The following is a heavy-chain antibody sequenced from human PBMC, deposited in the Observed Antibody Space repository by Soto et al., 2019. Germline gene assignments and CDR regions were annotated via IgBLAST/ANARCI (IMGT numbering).Heavy chain of an antibody. Sequence: GGSLRLSCAASGFTFSSYSRNWVRQAPGKGLEWVSYISSSSSTIYYADSVRGRFTISRDNAKNSLYLQMNSLRAEDTAVYYCARDLKTQIVVVPAAQAHGDYWGQGTLVTVSS. CDR1: GFTFSSYS. J-gene: IGHJ4*02. CDR3: ARDLKTQIVVVPAAQAHGDY. V-gene: IGHV3-48*01. CDR2: ISSSSSTI. D-gene: IGHD2-2*01.